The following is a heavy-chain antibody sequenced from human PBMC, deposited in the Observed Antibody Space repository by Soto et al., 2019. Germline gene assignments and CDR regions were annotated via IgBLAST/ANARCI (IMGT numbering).Heavy chain of an antibody. Sequence: QVQLVESGGGVVQPGGSLRLSCTTSGFTFNTYGMYWVRQAPGKGLEWVAIIWYDGSNKYYGDSVKGRFTISRDNSKNTLYLQMSSLRAEDTALYYCARGDCTGAYCYSWPFNYGVDVW. V-gene: IGHV3-33*08. J-gene: IGHJ6*01. CDR2: IWYDGSNK. D-gene: IGHD2-15*01. CDR1: GFTFNTYG. CDR3: ARGDCTGAYCYSWPFNYGVDV.